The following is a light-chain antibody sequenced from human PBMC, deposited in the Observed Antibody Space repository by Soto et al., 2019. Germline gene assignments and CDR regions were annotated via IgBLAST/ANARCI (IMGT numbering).Light chain of an antibody. Sequence: EIVLTQSPATLSLSPGERATLSCRASQSVRSYLAWYQQKPGQAPRLLIFDASKRAAGVPARFSGSGSGTDFTLTISILEPEDFAVYYCQQRSSWPITFGQGTRLEIK. CDR1: QSVRSY. V-gene: IGKV3-11*01. J-gene: IGKJ5*01. CDR3: QQRSSWPIT. CDR2: DAS.